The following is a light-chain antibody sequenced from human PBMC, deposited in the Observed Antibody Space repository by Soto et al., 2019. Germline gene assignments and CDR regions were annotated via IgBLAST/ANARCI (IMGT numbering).Light chain of an antibody. J-gene: IGLJ2*01. V-gene: IGLV2-8*01. CDR2: EVS. Sequence: QSALTQPPSASGSPGQSVTISCTGTSSDVGGYNYVSWYQQHPGKAPKLMIYEVSKRPSGVPDRFSGSKSGNTASLTVSGLQAEDEADYYCSSYAGSNNLFGGGTKVTDL. CDR1: SSDVGGYNY. CDR3: SSYAGSNNL.